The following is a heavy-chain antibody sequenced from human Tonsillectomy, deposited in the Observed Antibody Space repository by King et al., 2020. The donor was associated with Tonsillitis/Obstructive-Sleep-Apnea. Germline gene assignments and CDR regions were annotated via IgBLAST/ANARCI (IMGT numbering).Heavy chain of an antibody. J-gene: IGHJ6*02. CDR3: AKYLGYCSSTSCYKGYYYYYGMDV. CDR1: GFTFSSYA. CDR2: ISGSGGST. V-gene: IGHV3-23*04. Sequence: QLVQSGGGLVQPGGSLRLSCAASGFTFSSYAMSWVRQAPGKGLEWVSAISGSGGSTYYADSVKGRFTISRDNSKNTLYLQMNSLRAEDTAVYYCAKYLGYCSSTSCYKGYYYYYGMDVWGQGTTVTVSS. D-gene: IGHD2-2*02.